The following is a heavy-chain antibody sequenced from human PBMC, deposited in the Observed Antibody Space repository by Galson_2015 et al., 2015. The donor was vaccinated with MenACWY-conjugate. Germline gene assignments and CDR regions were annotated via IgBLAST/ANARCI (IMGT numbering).Heavy chain of an antibody. V-gene: IGHV5-51*01. CDR3: ARHPPGGRGMDV. CDR1: GYSFTTYW. J-gene: IGHJ6*02. CDR2: ISPGDSET. D-gene: IGHD1-26*01. Sequence: QSGAEVKKSGESLKFSCQGSGYSFTTYWIAWVRQMPGRGLEWVGLISPGDSETRYSPAFQGRVTISADKSISTAYVQWDSLQASDTAMYYCARHPPGGRGMDVWGQGTTVTVSS.